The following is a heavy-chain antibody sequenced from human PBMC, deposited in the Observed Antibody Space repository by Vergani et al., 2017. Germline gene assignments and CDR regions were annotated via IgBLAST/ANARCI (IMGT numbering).Heavy chain of an antibody. CDR1: RGSISSGGYY. D-gene: IGHD3-16*01. V-gene: IGHV4-61*02. J-gene: IGHJ4*02. CDR3: ARGRGGIPRG. CDR2: IYTGGST. Sequence: QVQLQESGPGLVKPSQTLSLICTVSRGSISSGGYYWSWIRQPAGKALEWIGRIYTGGSTNFNPSLKSRVTISIDTSKNQFSLKLSSVTAADTAVYYCARGRGGIPRGWGQGTLVTVSS.